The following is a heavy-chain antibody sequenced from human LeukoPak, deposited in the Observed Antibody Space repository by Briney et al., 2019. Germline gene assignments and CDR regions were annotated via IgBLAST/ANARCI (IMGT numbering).Heavy chain of an antibody. CDR3: ARGVRLNLLYYYYYMDV. CDR1: GGSISSYY. CDR2: IYYSGST. Sequence: SETLSLTCTVSGGSISSYYWSWIRQPPGKGLEWIGYIYYSGSTNYNPSLKSRVTISVDTSKNQFSLKLSSVAAADTAVYYCARGVRLNLLYYYYYMDVWGKGTTVTVSS. J-gene: IGHJ6*03. V-gene: IGHV4-59*01. D-gene: IGHD1-14*01.